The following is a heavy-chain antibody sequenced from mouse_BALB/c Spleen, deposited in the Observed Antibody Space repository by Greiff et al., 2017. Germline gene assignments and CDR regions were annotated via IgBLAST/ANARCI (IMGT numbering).Heavy chain of an antibody. V-gene: IGHV5-17*02. J-gene: IGHJ4*01. CDR3: ARRKVPDAMDY. Sequence: EVMLVESGGGLVQPGGSRKLSCAASGFTFSSFGMHWVRQAPEKGLEWVAYISSGSSTIYYADTVKGRFTISRDNPKNTLFLQMTSLRSEDTAMYYCARRKVPDAMDYWGQGTSVTVSS. CDR1: GFTFSSFG. CDR2: ISSGSSTI.